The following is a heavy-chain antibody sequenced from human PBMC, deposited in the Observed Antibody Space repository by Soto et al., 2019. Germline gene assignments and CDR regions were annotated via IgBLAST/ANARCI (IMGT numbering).Heavy chain of an antibody. V-gene: IGHV3-21*01. Sequence: EVQLVESGGGLVKPGGSLRLSCAASGFTFSSYSMNWVRQAPGKGLEWVSSISSSSYIYYADSVKGRFTISGDNAKNSLYLQMNSLRAEDTAVYYCARAIAPYSSSSPLDYWGQGTLVTVSS. CDR3: ARAIAPYSSSSPLDY. CDR1: GFTFSSYS. CDR2: ISSSSYI. J-gene: IGHJ4*02. D-gene: IGHD6-6*01.